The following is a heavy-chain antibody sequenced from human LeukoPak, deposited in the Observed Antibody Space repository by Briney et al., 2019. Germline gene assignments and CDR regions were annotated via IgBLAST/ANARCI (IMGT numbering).Heavy chain of an antibody. J-gene: IGHJ3*02. Sequence: ASVKVSCKASGYTFTGYYMHWVRQAPGQGLEWMGIINPSGGSTSYAQKFQGRVTMTRDTSTSTVYMEMSRLRSEDTAVYYCARSIVGELNAFDIWGQGTMVTVSS. CDR2: INPSGGST. D-gene: IGHD3-10*01. CDR3: ARSIVGELNAFDI. V-gene: IGHV1-46*01. CDR1: GYTFTGYY.